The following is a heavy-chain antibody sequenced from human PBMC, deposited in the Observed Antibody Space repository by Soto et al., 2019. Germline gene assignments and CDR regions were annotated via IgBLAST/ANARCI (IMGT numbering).Heavy chain of an antibody. V-gene: IGHV3-11*01. D-gene: IGHD4-17*01. CDR2: ISSSGSTI. CDR1: GFTFSDYY. CDR3: ARDRTTVTTSRDDALDI. J-gene: IGHJ3*02. Sequence: QVQLVESGGGLVKPGGSLRLSCAASGFTFSDYYMSWIRQAPGKGLERVSYISSSGSTIYYANSVKGRFTISRYNAKSSLHLHMNSLRSEDTAVYYCARDRTTVTTSRDDALDIWGQVTMLTVSS.